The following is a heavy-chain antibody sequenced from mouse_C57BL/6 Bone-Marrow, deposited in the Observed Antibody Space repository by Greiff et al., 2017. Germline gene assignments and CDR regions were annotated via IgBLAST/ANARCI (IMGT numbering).Heavy chain of an antibody. CDR1: GYTFTSYW. V-gene: IGHV1-5*01. CDR2: IYPGNSDT. CDR3: TRDGYPGAY. Sequence: EVQLQQSGTVLARPGASVKMSCKTSGYTFTSYWMHWVKQRPGQGLEWIGAIYPGNSDTSYNQKFKGKAKLTAVTSASTAYMELSSLTNEDSAVYYCTRDGYPGAYWGQGTLVTVSA. D-gene: IGHD2-3*01. J-gene: IGHJ3*01.